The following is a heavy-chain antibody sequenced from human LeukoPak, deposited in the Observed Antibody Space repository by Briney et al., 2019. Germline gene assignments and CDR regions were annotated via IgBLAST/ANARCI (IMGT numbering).Heavy chain of an antibody. CDR2: IRNKANSYTT. V-gene: IGHV3-72*01. CDR3: ARESKLGAAPTGGYYYYGMDV. Sequence: SGGSLRLSCAASGFTFSDYYMDWVRQAPGMGLEWVGRIRNKANSYTTEYAASVSGRFTISRVDTKDSLCLQMNSLKTEDTAVYYCARESKLGAAPTGGYYYYGMDVWGQGTTVTVSS. J-gene: IGHJ6*02. CDR1: GFTFSDYY. D-gene: IGHD2-15*01.